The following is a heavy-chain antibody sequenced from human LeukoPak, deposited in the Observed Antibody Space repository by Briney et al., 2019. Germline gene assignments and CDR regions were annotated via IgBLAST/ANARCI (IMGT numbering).Heavy chain of an antibody. CDR2: IYHSGST. Sequence: PSETLSLTCAVSGGSISSGGYSWSWIRQPPGKGLEWIGYIYHSGSTYYNPSLKSRVTISVDRSKNQFSLKLSSVTAADTAVYYCARLWLYYYYGMDVWGQGTTVTVSS. CDR1: GGSISSGGYS. V-gene: IGHV4-30-2*01. J-gene: IGHJ6*02. D-gene: IGHD5-12*01. CDR3: ARLWLYYYYGMDV.